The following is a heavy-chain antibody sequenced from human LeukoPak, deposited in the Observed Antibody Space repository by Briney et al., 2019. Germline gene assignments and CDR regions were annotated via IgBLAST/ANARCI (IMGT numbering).Heavy chain of an antibody. CDR3: ATSYCGGDCYTNFWFDP. CDR2: INPNTGGT. D-gene: IGHD2-21*02. V-gene: IGHV1-2*06. J-gene: IGHJ5*02. CDR1: GYAFIDYY. Sequence: ASVKVSCKASGYAFIDYYMHWVRQAPGQGLEWMGRINPNTGGTNFAQKFQGRVTMTRDTPASTAYMELCRLTSDDTAVYYCATSYCGGDCYTNFWFDPWGQGTLVTVSS.